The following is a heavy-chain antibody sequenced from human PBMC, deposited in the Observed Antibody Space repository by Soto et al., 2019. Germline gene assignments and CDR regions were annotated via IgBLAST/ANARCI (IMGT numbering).Heavy chain of an antibody. CDR2: ISGSGGST. Sequence: GGSLRLSCAASGFTFSSYAMSCVRQAPGKGLEWVSAISGSGGSTYYADSVKGRFTISRDNSKNTLYLQMNSLRAEDTAVYYCAKILSAMVPQHLFDYWGQGTLVTVSS. CDR3: AKILSAMVPQHLFDY. D-gene: IGHD5-18*01. CDR1: GFTFSSYA. V-gene: IGHV3-23*01. J-gene: IGHJ4*02.